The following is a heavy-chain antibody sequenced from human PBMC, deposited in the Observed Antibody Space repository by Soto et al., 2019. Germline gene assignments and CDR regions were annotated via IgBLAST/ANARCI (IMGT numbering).Heavy chain of an antibody. J-gene: IGHJ3*02. CDR2: IYWDDDK. Sequence: QITLKESGPALVKPTQTLTLTCTFSGFSLSTSGVGVGWIRQPPGKALEWLALIYWDDDKRYSPSLKSRLTITKDTSKNQVVLTMTTMDPVYTATYYCAHPHWRSYAFDIWGQGTMVTVAS. D-gene: IGHD1-1*01. CDR1: GFSLSTSGVG. CDR3: AHPHWRSYAFDI. V-gene: IGHV2-5*02.